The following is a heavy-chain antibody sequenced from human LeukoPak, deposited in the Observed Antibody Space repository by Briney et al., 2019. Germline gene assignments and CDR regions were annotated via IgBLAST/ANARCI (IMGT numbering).Heavy chain of an antibody. J-gene: IGHJ3*02. Sequence: GGSLRLSCAASGFTFDDYAMHWVRQAPGKGLEWVSGISWNSGSIGYADSVKGRFTISRDNAKNSLYLQMNSLRAEDTAVYYCARVDRTHDAFDIWGQGTMVTVSS. CDR3: ARVDRTHDAFDI. CDR2: ISWNSGSI. V-gene: IGHV3-9*01. D-gene: IGHD2-2*03. CDR1: GFTFDDYA.